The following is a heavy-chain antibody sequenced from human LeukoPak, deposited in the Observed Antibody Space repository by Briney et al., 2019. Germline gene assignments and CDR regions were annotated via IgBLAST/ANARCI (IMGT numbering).Heavy chain of an antibody. CDR2: ITGSDSST. Sequence: GGSLRLSCAASGFPFSTYAMTWVRQAPGKGLEWVSGITGSDSSTYYADSVRGRFTISRDNSKNAVFLQMSSLRADDTAIYYCARGATPYDYGGNSVYWGQGTLVTVSS. D-gene: IGHD4-23*01. J-gene: IGHJ4*02. CDR3: ARGATPYDYGGNSVY. CDR1: GFPFSTYA. V-gene: IGHV3-23*01.